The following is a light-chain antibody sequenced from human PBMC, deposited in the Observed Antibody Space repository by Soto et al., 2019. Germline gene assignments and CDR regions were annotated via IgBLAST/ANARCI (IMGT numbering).Light chain of an antibody. V-gene: IGLV2-14*01. CDR3: CSYTSSSIRV. J-gene: IGLJ3*02. Sequence: QSALTQPASVSGSPGQSITISCTGTSSDIGGYNYVSWYQQHPGKAPKLMLYEVSNRPSGVSHRFSGSKSGNTASLTISGLQAEDEADYYCCSYTSSSIRVFGGGTKLTVL. CDR1: SSDIGGYNY. CDR2: EVS.